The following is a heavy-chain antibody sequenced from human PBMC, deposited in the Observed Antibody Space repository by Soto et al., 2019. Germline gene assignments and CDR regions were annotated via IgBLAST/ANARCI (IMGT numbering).Heavy chain of an antibody. D-gene: IGHD3-10*01. CDR2: FDPDDGET. CDR3: VTDSPTRGGIAVWH. CDR1: GYTLTELS. V-gene: IGHV1-24*01. Sequence: QVQLVQSGAEVKKPGASVKVSCKVSGYTLTELSMHWVRQAPGQGLEWMGGFDPDDGETIYAQKFQGRVTMTEDTSTDTAEMELSSLRSEDTGVYYCVTDSPTRGGIAVWHLGQGTLGPVSS. J-gene: IGHJ4*02.